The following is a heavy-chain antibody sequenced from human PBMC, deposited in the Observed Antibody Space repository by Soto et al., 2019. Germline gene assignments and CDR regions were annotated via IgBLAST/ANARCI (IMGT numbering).Heavy chain of an antibody. D-gene: IGHD6-13*01. V-gene: IGHV4-4*02. Sequence: QVQLQESGPGLVRPSGTVSLTCAVSGVSISSDNWWSWVRQPPGKALEWIGEIHHSGSTNYNPSLKSRVTMSVVPSKDLFSLTLNSVTAADTAFYYCARDQGSHPGDWGQGTLVSASS. J-gene: IGHJ4*02. CDR2: IHHSGST. CDR1: GVSISSDNW. CDR3: ARDQGSHPGD.